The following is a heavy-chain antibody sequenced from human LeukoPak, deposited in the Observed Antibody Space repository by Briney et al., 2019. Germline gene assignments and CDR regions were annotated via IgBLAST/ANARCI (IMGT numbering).Heavy chain of an antibody. V-gene: IGHV3-15*01. J-gene: IGHJ4*02. Sequence: GGSLRLSCAASGFTFSNAWMTWVRQAPGKGLEWVGRIKSKTDGGTTDYAAPVKGGFTISRDDSKNTLYLQMDSLKTEDTAVYYCTTGVGYSNWGLFDYWGQGTLVTVSS. CDR3: TTGVGYSNWGLFDY. D-gene: IGHD4-11*01. CDR2: IKSKTDGGTT. CDR1: GFTFSNAW.